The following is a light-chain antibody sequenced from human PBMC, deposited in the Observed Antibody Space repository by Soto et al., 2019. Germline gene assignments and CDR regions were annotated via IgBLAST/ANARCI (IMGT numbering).Light chain of an antibody. CDR1: QSISSY. Sequence: DIQMTQSPSSLSASVGDRVTITCRASQSISSYLNWYQQKPGKAPKLLIYAASSLQSGVPSRFSGSGSWTDFTLIISSLQPEEFATYYCQQSYSTPAFGQGTKVEIK. CDR3: QQSYSTPA. J-gene: IGKJ1*01. CDR2: AAS. V-gene: IGKV1-39*01.